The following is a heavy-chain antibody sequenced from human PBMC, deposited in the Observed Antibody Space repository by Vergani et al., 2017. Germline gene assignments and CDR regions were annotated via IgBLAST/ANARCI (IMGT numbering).Heavy chain of an antibody. CDR1: GGSITSSSYY. J-gene: IGHJ4*02. Sequence: QLHLQESGPGLVKPSETLSLTCTVSGGSITSSSYYWGWIRQPPGKGLEWIGNIYHSGSTYYNPSLKSAVTIYVDTSKNQFSLRLRSVTAADTAVYYCARRTTMVRGVLDIARYYFDYWGQGTLVTVSS. D-gene: IGHD3-10*01. CDR2: IYHSGST. CDR3: ARRTTMVRGVLDIARYYFDY. V-gene: IGHV4-39*01.